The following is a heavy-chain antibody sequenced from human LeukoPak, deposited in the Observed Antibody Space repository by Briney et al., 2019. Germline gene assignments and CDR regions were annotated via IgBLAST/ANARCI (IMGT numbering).Heavy chain of an antibody. CDR1: GYTLTELS. J-gene: IGHJ6*03. CDR2: FDPEDGET. CDR3: ARGPRLLDTAMAHYYYYMDV. Sequence: ASVKVSCKVSGYTLTELSMHWVRQAPGKGLEWMGGFDPEDGETIYAQKFQGRVTITTDESTSTAYMELSSLRSEDTAVYYCARGPRLLDTAMAHYYYYMDVWGKGTTVTVSS. D-gene: IGHD5-18*01. V-gene: IGHV1-24*01.